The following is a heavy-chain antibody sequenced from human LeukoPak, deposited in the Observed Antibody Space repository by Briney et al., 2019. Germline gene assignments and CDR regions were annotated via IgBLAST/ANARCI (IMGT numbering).Heavy chain of an antibody. CDR2: VLGSGTRI. CDR1: GFTFSTFG. Sequence: AGGSLRLSCAASGFTFSTFGMSWVRQAPGKGLEWVSNVLGSGTRIWYADSVKGRFTISRDNSKNTVYLQMNSLRAEDTAMYYCAKDQVAGDGFLLFDYWGQGTLVTVSS. V-gene: IGHV3-23*01. D-gene: IGHD5-24*01. CDR3: AKDQVAGDGFLLFDY. J-gene: IGHJ4*02.